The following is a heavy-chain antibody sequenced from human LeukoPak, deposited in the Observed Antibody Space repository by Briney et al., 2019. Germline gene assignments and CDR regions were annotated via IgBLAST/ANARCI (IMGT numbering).Heavy chain of an antibody. Sequence: SETLSLTCTVSGGSISSYYWSWIRQPPGKGLEWIGYIYYSGSTNYNPSLKSRVTISVDTSKNQFSLKLSSVTAADTAVYYCARHGGNFGADFDYWGQGTLVTVSS. CDR2: IYYSGST. CDR3: ARHGGNFGADFDY. J-gene: IGHJ4*02. CDR1: GGSISSYY. V-gene: IGHV4-59*08. D-gene: IGHD4-23*01.